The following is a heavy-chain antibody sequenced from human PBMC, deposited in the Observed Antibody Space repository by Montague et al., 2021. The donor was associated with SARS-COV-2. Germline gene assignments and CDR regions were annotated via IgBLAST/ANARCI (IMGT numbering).Heavy chain of an antibody. D-gene: IGHD3-3*01. Sequence: SETLSLTCAVYGGSFSTYYWTWIRQSPGKGLEWIGYIDHSGNTNXXPSLKSRVSISVDTSSSQFSLYLTSVTAADAAVYYCARDQTVLEWIWYGMDVWGPGTTVTVSS. CDR3: ARDQTVLEWIWYGMDV. CDR1: GGSFSTYY. CDR2: IDHSGNT. V-gene: IGHV4-34*01. J-gene: IGHJ6*02.